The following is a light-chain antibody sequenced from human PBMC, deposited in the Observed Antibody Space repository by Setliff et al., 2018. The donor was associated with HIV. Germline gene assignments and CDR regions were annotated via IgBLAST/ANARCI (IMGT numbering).Light chain of an antibody. V-gene: IGLV2-11*01. CDR3: CSYAGSYSHV. Sequence: QSALAQPRSVSGSPGQSVTISCTGTSSDVGNYNYVTWYQQHPGKAPKLMLYDVVKRPSGVPDRFSGAKSGNTASLTISGLQADDEADYYCCSYAGSYSHVFGTGTKVTVL. CDR1: SSDVGNYNY. J-gene: IGLJ1*01. CDR2: DVV.